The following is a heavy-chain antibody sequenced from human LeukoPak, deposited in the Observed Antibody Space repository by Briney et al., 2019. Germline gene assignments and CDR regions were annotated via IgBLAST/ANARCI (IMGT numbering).Heavy chain of an antibody. J-gene: IGHJ3*02. D-gene: IGHD3-10*01. CDR1: GGSISSYC. CDR2: IYYSGST. CDR3: ARHGAGDDAFDI. Sequence: SETLSLTCTVSGGSISSYCWSWIRQPPGKGLEWIGYIYYSGSTNYNPSLKSRVTISVDTSKNQFSLKLSSVTAADTAVYYCARHGAGDDAFDIWGQGTMVTVSS. V-gene: IGHV4-59*08.